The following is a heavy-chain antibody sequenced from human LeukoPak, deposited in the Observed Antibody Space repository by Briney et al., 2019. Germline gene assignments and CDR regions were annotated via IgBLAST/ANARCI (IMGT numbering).Heavy chain of an antibody. Sequence: SGGSLRLSCAASGFTFGSYSMNWVRQAPGKGLEWVSSISSSSSYIYYADSVKGRFTISRDNAKNSLYLQMNSLRAEDTAVYYCAKDLAELDYGESYYYMDVWGKGTTVTVSS. CDR1: GFTFGSYS. CDR3: AKDLAELDYGESYYYMDV. V-gene: IGHV3-21*01. D-gene: IGHD4-17*01. CDR2: ISSSSSYI. J-gene: IGHJ6*03.